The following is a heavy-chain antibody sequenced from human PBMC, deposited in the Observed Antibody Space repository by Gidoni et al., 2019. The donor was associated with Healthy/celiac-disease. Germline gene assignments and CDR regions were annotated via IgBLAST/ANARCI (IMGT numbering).Heavy chain of an antibody. CDR2: MYYTGST. J-gene: IGHJ4*02. CDR1: GGSISGYY. Sequence: QVQLQESGPGLVKPSETLSLTCTVSGGSISGYYWSWIRQPPGKGLEWIGYMYYTGSTTYNPSLKSRVTVSLDASKNQFSLNLSSVTAADTAVYYCARGSGRTFPDYWGQGTLVNVSS. D-gene: IGHD3-3*01. V-gene: IGHV4-59*08. CDR3: ARGSGRTFPDY.